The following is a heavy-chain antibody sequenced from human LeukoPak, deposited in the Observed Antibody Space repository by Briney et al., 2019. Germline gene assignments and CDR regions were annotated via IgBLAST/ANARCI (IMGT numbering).Heavy chain of an antibody. D-gene: IGHD6-6*01. Sequence: ASVKVSGKASGYTFTSYDINWVRQATGQGLEWMGWMNPNSGNTGYAQKFQGRVTMTRNTSISTAYMELSSLRSEDTAVYYCARGLDSSYLPIDYWGQGTLVTVSS. V-gene: IGHV1-8*01. CDR2: MNPNSGNT. J-gene: IGHJ4*02. CDR1: GYTFTSYD. CDR3: ARGLDSSYLPIDY.